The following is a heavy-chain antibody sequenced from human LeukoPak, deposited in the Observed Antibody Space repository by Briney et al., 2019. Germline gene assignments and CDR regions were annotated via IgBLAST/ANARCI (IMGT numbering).Heavy chain of an antibody. V-gene: IGHV3-23*01. CDR3: AKGAYDYIEMGYFDY. J-gene: IGHJ4*02. D-gene: IGHD5-12*01. CDR2: IIASSGST. CDR1: GFSLSNSA. Sequence: PGGSLRLSCAASGFSLSNSAMGWVRKAPGKGRNGVSLIIASSGSTIYADSVKGRFTISRDNSKNTLYLQMNSLRAEDTAVYYCAKGAYDYIEMGYFDYWGQGALVTVSS.